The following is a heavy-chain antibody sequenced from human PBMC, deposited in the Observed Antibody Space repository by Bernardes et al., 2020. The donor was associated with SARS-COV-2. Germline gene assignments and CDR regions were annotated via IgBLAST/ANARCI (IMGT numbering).Heavy chain of an antibody. V-gene: IGHV3-11*01. J-gene: IGHJ4*02. CDR3: AREGDTYYDILIGYYRAYYFDY. Sequence: GGSLRLSCAASGFTFSDYYMSWIRQAPGKGLEWVSYISSSGSTIYYADSVKGRFTISRDNAENSLYLQMNSLRAEDTAVYYCAREGDTYYDILIGYYRAYYFDYWGQGTLVTVSS. D-gene: IGHD3-9*01. CDR1: GFTFSDYY. CDR2: ISSSGSTI.